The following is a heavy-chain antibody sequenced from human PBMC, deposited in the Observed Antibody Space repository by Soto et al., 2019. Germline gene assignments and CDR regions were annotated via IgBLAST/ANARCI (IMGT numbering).Heavy chain of an antibody. CDR1: GGSISSYY. CDR2: IYHSGST. D-gene: IGHD4-17*01. J-gene: IGHJ6*03. Sequence: ASETLSLTCTVSGGSISSYYWSWIRQPPGKGLEWIGYIYHSGSTNYNPSLKSRVTISVDTSKNQFSLKLSSVTAADTAVYYCARGDYGDDYYYYYMDVWGKGTTVTVSS. V-gene: IGHV4-59*01. CDR3: ARGDYGDDYYYYYMDV.